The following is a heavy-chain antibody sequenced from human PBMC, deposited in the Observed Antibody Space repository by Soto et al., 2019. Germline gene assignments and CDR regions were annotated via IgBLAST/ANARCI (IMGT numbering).Heavy chain of an antibody. CDR2: INPSGGST. CDR1: GYTFTSYY. J-gene: IGHJ3*02. CDR3: AVQVDYHYVWGSYRSYGNDAFDI. D-gene: IGHD3-16*02. V-gene: IGHV1-46*01. Sequence: ASVKVSCKASGYTFTSYYMHWVRQAPGQGLEWMGIINPSGGSTSYAQKFQGRVTMTRDTSTSTVYMELSSLRSEDTAVYYCAVQVDYHYVWGSYRSYGNDAFDIWGQGTMVTVSS.